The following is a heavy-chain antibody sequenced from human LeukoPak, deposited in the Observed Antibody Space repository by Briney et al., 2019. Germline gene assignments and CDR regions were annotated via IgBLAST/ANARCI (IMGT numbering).Heavy chain of an antibody. V-gene: IGHV3-48*01. CDR2: ISGSSSTI. CDR3: ARGVQLWDFFDY. Sequence: GGSLRLSCAASGFTFINYNMNWVRQAPGKGLEWVSYISGSSSTIYYADSVKGRFTISRDNAENSLYLQMNGLRAEDTAVYYCARGVQLWDFFDYWGQGTLVTVSS. J-gene: IGHJ4*02. D-gene: IGHD3-16*01. CDR1: GFTFINYN.